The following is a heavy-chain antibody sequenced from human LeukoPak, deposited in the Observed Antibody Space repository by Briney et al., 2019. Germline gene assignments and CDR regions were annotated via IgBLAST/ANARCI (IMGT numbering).Heavy chain of an antibody. D-gene: IGHD5-12*01. V-gene: IGHV3-7*01. CDR2: INQGGGVK. Sequence: PGESLRLSCVGSGFTLGSYWMTWVRQAPGKGLEWVANINQGGGVKYYVDSVKGRFTISRDDTESSLYVQMNSLRDEDTAVYYCARFGYSGWNLENWGQGTLVTVSS. CDR3: ARFGYSGWNLEN. J-gene: IGHJ4*02. CDR1: GFTLGSYW.